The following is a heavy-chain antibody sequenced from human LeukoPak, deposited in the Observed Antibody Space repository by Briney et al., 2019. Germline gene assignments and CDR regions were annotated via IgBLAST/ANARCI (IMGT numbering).Heavy chain of an antibody. V-gene: IGHV3-23*01. CDR3: AKEYSSSWYYHYFDY. J-gene: IGHJ4*02. D-gene: IGHD6-13*01. CDR2: ISGSGGST. Sequence: GGSLRLTCAASGFTFSSYGMSWVRQAPGKGLEWVSAISGSGGSTYYADSVKGRFTISRDNSKNTLYLQMNSLRAEDTAVYYCAKEYSSSWYYHYFDYWGQGTLVTVSS. CDR1: GFTFSSYG.